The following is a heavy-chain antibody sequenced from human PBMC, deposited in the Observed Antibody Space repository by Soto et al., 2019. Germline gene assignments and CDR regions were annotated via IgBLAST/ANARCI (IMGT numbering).Heavy chain of an antibody. V-gene: IGHV3-13*04. CDR1: GFTFSSYD. CDR3: ARSSSWYGDYYYYGMDV. J-gene: IGHJ6*02. CDR2: IGTAGDT. Sequence: HPGGSLRLSCAASGFTFSSYDMHWVRQATGKGLEWVSAIGTAGDTYYPGSVKGRFTISRENAKNSLYLQMNSLRAGDTAVYYCARSSSWYGDYYYYGMDVWGQGTKVTVSS. D-gene: IGHD6-13*01.